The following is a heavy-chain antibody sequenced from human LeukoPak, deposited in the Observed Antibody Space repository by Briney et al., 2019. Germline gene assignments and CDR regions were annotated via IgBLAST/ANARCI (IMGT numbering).Heavy chain of an antibody. D-gene: IGHD6-19*01. CDR2: ISSSGSTI. CDR3: ARDQGIAVAGPLDY. V-gene: IGHV3-11*01. Sequence: GSLRLSCAASGFTVSSNYMSWVRQAPGKGLEWVSYISSSGSTIYYADSVKGRFTISRDNAKNSLYLQMNSLRAEDTAVYYCARDQGIAVAGPLDYWGQGTLVTVSS. CDR1: GFTVSSNY. J-gene: IGHJ4*02.